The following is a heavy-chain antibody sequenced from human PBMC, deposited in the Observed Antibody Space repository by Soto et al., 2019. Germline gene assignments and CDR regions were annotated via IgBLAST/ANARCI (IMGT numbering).Heavy chain of an antibody. J-gene: IGHJ4*02. CDR2: ISYDGIDK. D-gene: IGHD5-12*01. CDR3: AKDLREMATIRPDY. Sequence: QVQLVESGGGVVQPGGSLRLSCAASGFTFSSFGIHWVRQAPGKGLEWVAVISYDGIDKNYGDSAKGRFTISRENSKNMVYLQMNSLRAEDTAVYYCAKDLREMATIRPDYWGQGILVTVSS. CDR1: GFTFSSFG. V-gene: IGHV3-30*18.